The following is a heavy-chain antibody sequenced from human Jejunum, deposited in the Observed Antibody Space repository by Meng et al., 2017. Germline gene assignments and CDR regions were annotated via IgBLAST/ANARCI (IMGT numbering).Heavy chain of an antibody. CDR2: IDPSEST. V-gene: IGHV4-4*02. J-gene: IGHJ4*02. CDR1: GACIRRTNW. D-gene: IGHD2-8*01. Sequence: QVQLQESGPGLVKPTASLSRPCAVSGACIRRTNWWSWVRQPPGKGLEWIGKIDPSESTHYNPSLKGRVTISADRSKNQFSLRLTSVTAADTAIYYCARAYCTDVSCHDFFDSWGQGTLVTVSS. CDR3: ARAYCTDVSCHDFFDS.